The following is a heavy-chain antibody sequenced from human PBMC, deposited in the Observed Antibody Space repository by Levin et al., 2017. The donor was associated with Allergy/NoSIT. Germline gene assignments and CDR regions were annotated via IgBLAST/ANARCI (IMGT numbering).Heavy chain of an antibody. CDR1: GFTFSSYW. CDR3: ARGLPTAPPYDYYYYYYYGMDV. D-gene: IGHD5-12*01. V-gene: IGHV3-74*01. CDR2: INSDGSST. J-gene: IGHJ6*02. Sequence: GGSLRLSCAASGFTFSSYWMHWVRQAPGKGLVWVSRINSDGSSTSYADSVKGRFTISRDNAKNTLYLQMNSLRAEDTAVYYCARGLPTAPPYDYYYYYYYGMDVWGQGTTVTVSS.